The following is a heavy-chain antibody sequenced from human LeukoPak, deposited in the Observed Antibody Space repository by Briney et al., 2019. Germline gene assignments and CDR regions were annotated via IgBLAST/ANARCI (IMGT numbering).Heavy chain of an antibody. CDR3: AKGYCSGGSCYSFPYYYYGMDV. V-gene: IGHV3-23*01. CDR2: ISGSGGST. D-gene: IGHD2-15*01. J-gene: IGHJ6*02. Sequence: GGSLRLSCAASGITFSSYAMSWVRQAPGKGLEWVSAISGSGGSTYYADSVKGRFTISRDNSKNTLYLQMNSLRAEDTAVYYCAKGYCSGGSCYSFPYYYYGMDVWGQGTTVTVSS. CDR1: GITFSSYA.